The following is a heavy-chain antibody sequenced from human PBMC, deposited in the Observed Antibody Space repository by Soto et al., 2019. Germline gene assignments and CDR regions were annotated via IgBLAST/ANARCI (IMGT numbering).Heavy chain of an antibody. Sequence: QVQLVESGGGVVQPGRSLRLSCAASGFTFSSYAMHWVRQAPGKGLEWVAVISYDGSNKYYADSVKGRFTISRDNYKNTLYLQMNSLRAEDTAVYYCAINYDSSGYIDYWGQGTLVTVSS. CDR3: AINYDSSGYIDY. J-gene: IGHJ4*02. D-gene: IGHD3-22*01. CDR2: ISYDGSNK. CDR1: GFTFSSYA. V-gene: IGHV3-30-3*01.